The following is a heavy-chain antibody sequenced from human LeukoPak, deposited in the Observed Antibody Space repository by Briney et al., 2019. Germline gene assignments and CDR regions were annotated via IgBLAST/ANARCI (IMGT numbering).Heavy chain of an antibody. V-gene: IGHV1-69*05. CDR1: GYTFTGYY. Sequence: ASVKVSCKASGYTFTGYYMHWVRQAPGQGLEWMGGIIPMFGTPNYAQNFRGRVTVTTDESTSTASMELTSLRSEDTAVYYCARVSVDSGYYYLDLWGQGTLVTVSS. J-gene: IGHJ4*02. CDR2: IIPMFGTP. CDR3: ARVSVDSGYYYLDL. D-gene: IGHD3-22*01.